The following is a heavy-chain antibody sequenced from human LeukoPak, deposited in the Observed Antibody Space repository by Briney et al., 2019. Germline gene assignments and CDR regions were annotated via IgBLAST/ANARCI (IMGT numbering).Heavy chain of an antibody. J-gene: IGHJ4*02. Sequence: ASVKVSCKASGYTFTGYFIHWMRPAAGQGLEWMGWINPNSGGTNYAQKFQGRVTMTRDTSISTAYMELSRLRSDDTAVYYCAISDYGGKSPPLDYWGQGTLVTVSS. V-gene: IGHV1-2*02. CDR3: AISDYGGKSPPLDY. CDR1: GYTFTGYF. D-gene: IGHD4-23*01. CDR2: INPNSGGT.